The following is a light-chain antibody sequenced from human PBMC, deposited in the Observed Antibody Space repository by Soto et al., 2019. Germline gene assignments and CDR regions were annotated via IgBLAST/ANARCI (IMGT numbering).Light chain of an antibody. CDR3: ASYTATTTVI. J-gene: IGLJ2*01. CDR2: EVS. V-gene: IGLV2-14*01. Sequence: QSALTQPASVSGSPGQWLTISCTGTRSDIGAFKFVSWFQQHPGKAPKLVIYEVSNRPSGVSNRFSGSKSGNTASLTISGLQAEDEAHYYCASYTATTTVIFGGGTKLTVL. CDR1: RSDIGAFKF.